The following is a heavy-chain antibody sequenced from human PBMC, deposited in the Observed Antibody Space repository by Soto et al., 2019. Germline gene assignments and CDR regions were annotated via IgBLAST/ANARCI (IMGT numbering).Heavy chain of an antibody. CDR1: GFPFTTYP. CDR2: ISGSGISA. D-gene: IGHD3-10*01. V-gene: IGHV3-23*01. J-gene: IGHJ6*02. CDR3: VKVGSIAVYHYHYALDV. Sequence: GGSLRLSCAASGFPFTTYPMNLVRQAPGKGLEWVSYISGSGISASYADSVKGRFAISRDNSKNTVSREINSLRADDTAVSYWVKVGSIAVYHYHYALDVWGQGTTVTVSS.